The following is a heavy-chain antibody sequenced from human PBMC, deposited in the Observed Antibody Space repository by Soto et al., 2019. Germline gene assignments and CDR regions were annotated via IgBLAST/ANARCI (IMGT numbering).Heavy chain of an antibody. V-gene: IGHV4-30-4*01. J-gene: IGHJ6*02. Sequence: PSETLSLTCTVSGGSISSGDYYWSWIRQPPGKSLEWIGYIYYSGSTYYNPSLKSRVTISVDTSKNQFSLKLSSVTAADTAVYYCARDLWVEPELYYYGMDVWGQGTTVTVSS. CDR1: GGSISSGDYY. CDR3: ARDLWVEPELYYYGMDV. CDR2: IYYSGST. D-gene: IGHD1-1*01.